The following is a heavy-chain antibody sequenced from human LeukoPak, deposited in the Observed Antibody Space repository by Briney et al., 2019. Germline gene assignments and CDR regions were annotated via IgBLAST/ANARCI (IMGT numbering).Heavy chain of an antibody. Sequence: SETLSLTCAVSGGSINSYHWSWIRQPPGKGLEWIGYIYYSGSTSYNPSLKSRVTISVDTSKNQFSLKLSSVIAADTAVYYCARRQSSWYFDYWGQGTLVTVSS. CDR1: GGSINSYH. D-gene: IGHD6-13*01. J-gene: IGHJ4*02. V-gene: IGHV4-59*08. CDR2: IYYSGST. CDR3: ARRQSSWYFDY.